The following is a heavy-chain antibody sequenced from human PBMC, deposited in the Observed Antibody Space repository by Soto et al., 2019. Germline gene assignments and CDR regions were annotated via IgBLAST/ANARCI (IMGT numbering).Heavy chain of an antibody. CDR2: INSDGSST. V-gene: IGHV3-74*01. D-gene: IGHD7-27*01. J-gene: IGHJ4*02. Sequence: TGGSLRLSCAASGFTSSSYWMHWVRQAPGKGLVWVSRINSDGSSTFYADSVKGRFTISRDNAKNTLYLQMNSLRAEDNAVYYCESSLLTPFDYWGQGTLVTVSS. CDR3: ESSLLTPFDY. CDR1: GFTSSSYW.